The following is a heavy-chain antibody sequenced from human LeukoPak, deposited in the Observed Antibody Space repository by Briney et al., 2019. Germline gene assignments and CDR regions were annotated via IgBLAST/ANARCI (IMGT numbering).Heavy chain of an antibody. CDR1: GFTFSSYA. V-gene: IGHV3-23*01. CDR2: ISGSGGNT. J-gene: IGHJ3*02. Sequence: GGSLRLSCAASGFTFSSYAMSWVRQAPGKGLEWVSAISGSGGNTYYADSVKGRFTIPRENSKNTLYLQMNSLRAEDTAVYYCAKVRDTSGYYYVGAFDIWGQGTMVTVSS. D-gene: IGHD3-22*01. CDR3: AKVRDTSGYYYVGAFDI.